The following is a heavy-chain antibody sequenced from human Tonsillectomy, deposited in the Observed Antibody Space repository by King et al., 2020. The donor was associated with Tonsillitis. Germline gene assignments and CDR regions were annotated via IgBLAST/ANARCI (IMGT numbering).Heavy chain of an antibody. CDR3: AKDDIGLSDWYFDL. CDR1: GLTFSNYG. V-gene: IGHV3-30*18. J-gene: IGHJ2*01. D-gene: IGHD2-15*01. Sequence: VQLVQSGGGVVQPGRSLRLSCATSGLTFSNYGMHWVRQAPGKGLEWVALIAYDASYENYADSVKGRFAISRDNSKNTLYLEMNSLRVEDTAVYYCAKDDIGLSDWYFDLWGRGTLVTVSS. CDR2: IAYDASYE.